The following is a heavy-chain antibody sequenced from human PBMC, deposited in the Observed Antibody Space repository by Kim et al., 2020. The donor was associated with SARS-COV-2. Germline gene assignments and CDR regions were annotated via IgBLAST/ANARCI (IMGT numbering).Heavy chain of an antibody. CDR2: INHSVSI. Sequence: SETLSLTCAVYGGSFSGYFWRWIRQPPGKGLEWIVEINHSVSINYNPSLKSRVTISVDTPKNQFSLKLSPVTAAATPVYSCAGTVSSTSCTPPLYHSYG. CDR1: GGSFSGYF. V-gene: IGHV4-34*01. J-gene: IGHJ6*01. CDR3: AGTVSSTSCTPPLYHSYG. D-gene: IGHD2-2*01.